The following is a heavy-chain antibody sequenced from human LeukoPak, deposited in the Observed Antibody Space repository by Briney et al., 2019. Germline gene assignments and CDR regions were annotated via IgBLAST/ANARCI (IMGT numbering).Heavy chain of an antibody. Sequence: SETLSLTCAVDGGSLSGYYWSWIRQPPGKGLEWIGEINPTGSTNYNPSLKSRVTMSVDTSKNQFSLKLNSVTAADTALYFCARDAGTGWYFDLWGRGTLVTVSS. J-gene: IGHJ2*01. CDR2: INPTGST. D-gene: IGHD3/OR15-3a*01. CDR1: GGSLSGYY. CDR3: ARDAGTGWYFDL. V-gene: IGHV4-34*10.